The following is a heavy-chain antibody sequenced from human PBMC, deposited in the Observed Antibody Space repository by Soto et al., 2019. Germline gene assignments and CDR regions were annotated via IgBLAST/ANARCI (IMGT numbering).Heavy chain of an antibody. J-gene: IGHJ3*02. Sequence: SVKVSCKASGFTFTSSAMQWVRQARGQRLEWIGWIVVGSGNTNYAQKFQERVTITRDMSTSTAYMELSSLRSEDTAVYYCAAIPLGPGDAFDICGQGTMVTVSS. CDR3: AAIPLGPGDAFDI. CDR1: GFTFTSSA. V-gene: IGHV1-58*02. D-gene: IGHD3-16*01. CDR2: IVVGSGNT.